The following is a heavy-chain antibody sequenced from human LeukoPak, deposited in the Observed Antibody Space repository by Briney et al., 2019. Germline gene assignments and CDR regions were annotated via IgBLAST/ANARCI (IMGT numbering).Heavy chain of an antibody. CDR3: ARSEVLRYFEGDY. CDR2: TNPNSGNT. CDR1: GYTFTSYD. D-gene: IGHD3-9*01. Sequence: ASVKVSCKASGYTFTSYDINWVRQATGQGLEWMGWTNPNSGNTGYAQKFQGRVTMTRNTSISTAYMELSSLRSEDTAVYYCARSEVLRYFEGDYWGQGTLVTVSS. J-gene: IGHJ4*02. V-gene: IGHV1-8*01.